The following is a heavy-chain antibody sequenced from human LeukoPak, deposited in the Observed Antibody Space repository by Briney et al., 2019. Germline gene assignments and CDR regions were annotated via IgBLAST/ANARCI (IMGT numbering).Heavy chain of an antibody. CDR3: ARERSYCSGATCSLDL. CDR1: GFSLSIYD. Sequence: GGSLRLSCAASGFSLSIYDMVWVRQAPGKGLEWIASTGLSSSLGYADSVKGRFTISRDNGENSVHLQMNSLRAEDTAVYFCARERSYCSGATCSLDLWGQGTLVTVSS. V-gene: IGHV3-21*01. D-gene: IGHD2-15*01. J-gene: IGHJ5*02. CDR2: TGLSSSL.